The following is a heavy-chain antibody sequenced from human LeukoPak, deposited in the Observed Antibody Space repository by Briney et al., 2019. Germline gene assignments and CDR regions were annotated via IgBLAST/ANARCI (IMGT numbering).Heavy chain of an antibody. CDR3: ARGSGWYSDY. CDR2: ISWNSGSI. Sequence: PGGSLRLSCAASGFTFDDYAMHWVRQAPGKGLEWVSGISWNSGSIGYADSVKGRFTISRDNAKNSLYLQMNSLRAEDTAVYYCARGSGWYSDYWGQGTLVTVSS. J-gene: IGHJ4*02. V-gene: IGHV3-9*01. D-gene: IGHD6-19*01. CDR1: GFTFDDYA.